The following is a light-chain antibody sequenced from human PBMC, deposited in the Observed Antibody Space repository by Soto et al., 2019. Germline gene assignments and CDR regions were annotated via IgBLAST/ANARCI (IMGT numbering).Light chain of an antibody. CDR3: QQYGNSPIT. CDR2: GAS. CDR1: QSVSSN. V-gene: IGKV3-20*01. Sequence: EIVMTQSPATLSVSPGERATLSCRASQSVSSNLAWYQQKPGRAPRLLIYGASSRATGIPDRFSGSGSGTDFTLTISRLEPEDFAVYYCQQYGNSPITFGQGTRLEIK. J-gene: IGKJ5*01.